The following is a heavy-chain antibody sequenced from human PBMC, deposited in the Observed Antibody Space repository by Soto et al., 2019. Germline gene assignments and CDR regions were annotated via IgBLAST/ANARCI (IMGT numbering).Heavy chain of an antibody. CDR2: IYYNGDT. V-gene: IGHV4-39*01. Sequence: QLHLQQSGPGLVKPWEPLSLTCTVSGGSVRSGSFYCVWIRQPPGKGLAWIGDIYYNGDTYYNPSLTSRGIIAVDTSENQFSLKLSYVTAADPAVYYCARRDIDNWNQGHSFAFWVQGTMVAVS. CDR3: ARRDIDNWNQGHSFAF. J-gene: IGHJ3*01. D-gene: IGHD1-20*01. CDR1: GGSVRSGSFY.